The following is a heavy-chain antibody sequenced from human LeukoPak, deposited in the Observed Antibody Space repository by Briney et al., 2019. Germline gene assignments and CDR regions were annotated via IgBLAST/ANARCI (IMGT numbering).Heavy chain of an antibody. CDR2: FDPEDGET. J-gene: IGHJ6*02. Sequence: ASVKVSCKVSGYTLTELSMHWVRQAPGKGLEWMGGFDPEDGETIYAQKFQGRVTITADKSTSTAYMELSSLRSEDTAVYYCARDVSYYYGMDVWGQGTTVTVSS. V-gene: IGHV1-24*01. CDR1: GYTLTELS. CDR3: ARDVSYYYGMDV.